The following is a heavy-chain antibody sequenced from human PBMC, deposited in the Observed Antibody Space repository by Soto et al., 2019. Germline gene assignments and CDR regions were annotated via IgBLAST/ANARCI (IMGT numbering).Heavy chain of an antibody. V-gene: IGHV5-51*01. CDR3: ARGKTLGGDYYYYGMDV. CDR1: GYSFTSYW. D-gene: IGHD3-10*01. J-gene: IGHJ6*02. CDR2: IYPGDSDT. Sequence: PGESLKISCKGSGYSFTSYWIGWVRQMPGKGLEWMGIIYPGDSDTRYSPSFQGQVTISADKSISTAYLQWSSLKASDTAMYYCARGKTLGGDYYYYGMDVWGQGTTVTVSS.